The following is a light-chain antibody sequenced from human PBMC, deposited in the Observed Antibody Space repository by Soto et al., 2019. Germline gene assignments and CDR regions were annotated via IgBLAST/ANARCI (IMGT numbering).Light chain of an antibody. J-gene: IGLJ1*01. CDR3: SSYAGSTTYV. CDR2: EAS. V-gene: IGLV2-18*02. CDR1: STDFVSYNR. Sequence: QSVLTQPPSVSGSPGQSVTISCTGTSTDFVSYNRVSWYQQPPGTAPKLIIYEASNRPSGVPDRFSGSKSGNTASLTISGLQAEDEADYYCSSYAGSTTYVFGTGTKVTVL.